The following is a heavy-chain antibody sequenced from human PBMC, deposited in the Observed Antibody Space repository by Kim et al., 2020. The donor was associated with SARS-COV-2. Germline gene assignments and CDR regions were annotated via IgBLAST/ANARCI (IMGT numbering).Heavy chain of an antibody. CDR3: ARGGGEDIVVVPAAIGYYYGMDV. CDR2: ISSSSSTI. CDR1: GFTFSGYS. J-gene: IGHJ6*02. Sequence: GGSLRLSCAASGFTFSGYSMNWVRQAPGKGLEWVSYISSSSSTIYYADSAKGRFTISRDNAKNSLYLQMNSLRDEDTAVYYCARGGGEDIVVVPAAIGYYYGMDVWGQGTTVTVSS. D-gene: IGHD2-2*02. V-gene: IGHV3-48*02.